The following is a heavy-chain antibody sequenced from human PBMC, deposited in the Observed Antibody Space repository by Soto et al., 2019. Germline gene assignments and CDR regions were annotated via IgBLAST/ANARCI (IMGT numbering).Heavy chain of an antibody. V-gene: IGHV3-30*18. CDR1: GFTFGSYA. J-gene: IGHJ6*04. CDR2: ISSDGSNR. D-gene: IGHD6-19*01. CDR3: AKDHPSSSGSKHYYALYV. Sequence: RLSCAASGFTFGSYAMHWVRQAPGKGLQWVSLISSDGSNRNSADSVKGRFSISRDNSKNMLYLQINSLTAEDTAIYYCAKDHPSSSGSKHYYALYVWGKGTTVTVSS.